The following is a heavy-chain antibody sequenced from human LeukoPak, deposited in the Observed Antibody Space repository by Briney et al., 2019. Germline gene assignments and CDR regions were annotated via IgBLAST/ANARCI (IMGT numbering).Heavy chain of an antibody. Sequence: GGSLRLSCAASGFTFDDYAMHWVRQAPGKGLEWVSGISWNSDRTGDADSVKGRFTISRDNAKNSLYPHMNSLRAEDMAFYYCARSQRKDQLLFGYYFDYWGQGALVAVSS. CDR1: GFTFDDYA. J-gene: IGHJ4*02. CDR3: ARSQRKDQLLFGYYFDY. V-gene: IGHV3-9*03. CDR2: ISWNSDRT. D-gene: IGHD2-2*01.